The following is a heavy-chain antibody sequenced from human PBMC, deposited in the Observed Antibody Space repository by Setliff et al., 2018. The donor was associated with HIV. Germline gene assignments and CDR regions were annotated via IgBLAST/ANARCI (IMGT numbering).Heavy chain of an antibody. CDR2: IYYSGNSP. V-gene: IGHV4-30-4*01. Sequence: SETLSLTCTVSGGSINSGNNYWSWIRQHPGKGLEWIGFIYYSGNSPYYAASVRGRFTISRDSSKNTLYLEMHNLRADDTAVYFCAREPKEALYAFDIWGPGTMVTVSS. CDR1: GGSINSGNNY. J-gene: IGHJ3*02. CDR3: AREPKEALYAFDI.